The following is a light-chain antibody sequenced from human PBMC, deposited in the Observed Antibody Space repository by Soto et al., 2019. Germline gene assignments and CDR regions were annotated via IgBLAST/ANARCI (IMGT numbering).Light chain of an antibody. Sequence: EIVLTQSPATLCLSPGERATLYCRASQSVSSYLAWYQQKPGQTPRLLIYDASNRATGIRARFSGSGSGTAFTRTISSLEPDDIAVYDWQQRNDSPSTIGRGTKEQIK. J-gene: IGKJ4*01. V-gene: IGKV3-11*01. CDR3: QQRNDSPST. CDR1: QSVSSY. CDR2: DAS.